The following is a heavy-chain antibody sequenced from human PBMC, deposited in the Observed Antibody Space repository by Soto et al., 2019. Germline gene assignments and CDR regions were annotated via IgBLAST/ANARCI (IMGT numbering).Heavy chain of an antibody. CDR3: TTEWAVAGRFDY. V-gene: IGHV3-15*07. J-gene: IGHJ4*02. CDR1: GFTFSNAW. D-gene: IGHD6-19*01. Sequence: EVQLVESGGGLVKPGGSLRLSCAASGFTFSNAWMNWVRQAPGKGLEWVGRIKCKTDGGTTDYAAPVKGRFTISRDDSKNTLYLQMNSLKTEDTAVYYCTTEWAVAGRFDYWGQGTLVTVSS. CDR2: IKCKTDGGTT.